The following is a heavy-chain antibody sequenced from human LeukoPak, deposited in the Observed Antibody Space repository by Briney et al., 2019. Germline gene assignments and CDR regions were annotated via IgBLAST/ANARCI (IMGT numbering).Heavy chain of an antibody. CDR2: ISYDGSNK. CDR1: GFTFRSYA. CDR3: AKDLYSSSWSSQRDAFDI. D-gene: IGHD6-13*01. Sequence: PGGSLRLSCAASGFTFRSYAIYWVRQAPGKGLEWVAVISYDGSNKYYADSVKGRFTISRDNSKNTLYLQMNSLRAEDTAVYYCAKDLYSSSWSSQRDAFDIWGQGTMVTVSS. J-gene: IGHJ3*02. V-gene: IGHV3-30*04.